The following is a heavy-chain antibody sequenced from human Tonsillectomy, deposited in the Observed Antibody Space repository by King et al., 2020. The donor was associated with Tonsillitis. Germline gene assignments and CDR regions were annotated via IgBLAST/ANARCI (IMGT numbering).Heavy chain of an antibody. CDR2: INPSGGST. Sequence: VQLVESGAEVKKPGASVKVSCKASGYTFTSYYMHWVRQAPGQGLEWMGIINPSGGSTSYAQKFQGRVTMTRDTSTSTVYMELSSLRSEDTAVYYCARWVHLRYFDWFLDYYYYYYGMDVWGQGTTVTVSS. CDR1: GYTFTSYY. D-gene: IGHD3-9*01. CDR3: ARWVHLRYFDWFLDYYYYYYGMDV. J-gene: IGHJ6*02. V-gene: IGHV1-46*01.